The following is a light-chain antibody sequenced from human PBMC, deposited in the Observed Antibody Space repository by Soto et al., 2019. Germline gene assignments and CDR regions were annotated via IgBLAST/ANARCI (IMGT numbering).Light chain of an antibody. Sequence: EIVLTQAAGTRSLSPGEVATLACRASQSINSFLAWYQQRRGQAPRRLIHGASNRATGIPDRFSGSGSGPDFTLPISRLAPEDFAVYYCQQYGGSPRTFGQGTKVDI. J-gene: IGKJ1*01. CDR3: QQYGGSPRT. CDR2: GAS. CDR1: QSINSF. V-gene: IGKV3-20*01.